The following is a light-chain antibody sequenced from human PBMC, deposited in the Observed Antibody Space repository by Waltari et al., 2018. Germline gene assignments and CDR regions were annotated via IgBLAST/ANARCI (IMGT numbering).Light chain of an antibody. V-gene: IGKV3-20*01. Sequence: EIVLTQSPRTLSVSPGERVTFSCRASQTITGSLLTWYHQKPGQAPRLLIYGASNRAPGIPDRFSGSGSGTDFTLTISRLEPEDSAVYYCQQYDGSVVTFGGGTKVEIK. CDR3: QQYDGSVVT. J-gene: IGKJ4*01. CDR1: QTITGSL. CDR2: GAS.